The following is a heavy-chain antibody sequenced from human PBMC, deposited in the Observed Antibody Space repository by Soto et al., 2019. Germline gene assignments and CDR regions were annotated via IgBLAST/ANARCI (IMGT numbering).Heavy chain of an antibody. V-gene: IGHV3-30*18. CDR3: AKARSSWPPLGAFDI. CDR1: GFTFSSYG. J-gene: IGHJ3*02. CDR2: ISYDGSNK. Sequence: GGSLRLSCAASGFTFSSYGMHWVRQAPGKGLEWVAVISYDGSNKYYADSVKGRFTISRDNSKNTLYLQMNSLRAEDTAVYYCAKARSSWPPLGAFDIWGQGTMVTVSS. D-gene: IGHD6-13*01.